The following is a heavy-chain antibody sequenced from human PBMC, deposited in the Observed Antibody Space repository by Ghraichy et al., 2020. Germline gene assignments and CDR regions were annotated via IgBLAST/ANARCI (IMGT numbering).Heavy chain of an antibody. J-gene: IGHJ4*02. CDR1: GFTFSSYA. Sequence: GGSLRLSCSASGFTFSSYAMHWVRQAPGKGLEYVSAISSNGGTTYYADSVKGRFTISRDDSKNTLYLQMSSLRAEDTAVYYCVKDSKTAMVIIPHWGQGTLVTVS. V-gene: IGHV3-64D*06. CDR2: ISSNGGTT. D-gene: IGHD5-18*01. CDR3: VKDSKTAMVIIPH.